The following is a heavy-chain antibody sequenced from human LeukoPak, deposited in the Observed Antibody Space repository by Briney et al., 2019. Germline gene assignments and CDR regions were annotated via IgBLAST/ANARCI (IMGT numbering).Heavy chain of an antibody. CDR3: ARLGNYDFWSGYYTFFDY. Sequence: SETLSLTCTVSGGSISSYYWSWIRQPPGKGLEWIGYIYYSGSTNYNPSLKSRVTISVDTSKNQFSLKLSSVSAADTAVYYCARLGNYDFWSGYYTFFDYWGQGTLVTVSS. D-gene: IGHD3-3*01. CDR1: GGSISSYY. CDR2: IYYSGST. V-gene: IGHV4-59*01. J-gene: IGHJ4*02.